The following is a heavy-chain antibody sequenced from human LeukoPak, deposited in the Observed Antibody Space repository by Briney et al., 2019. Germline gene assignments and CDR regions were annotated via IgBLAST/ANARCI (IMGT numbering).Heavy chain of an antibody. Sequence: SETLSLTCAVYGGSFSGYYWSWIRQPPGKGLEWIGEINHRGSTNYNPSLKSRVTVSLDTSKNQFSLKLSSVTAADTAVYYCAGAPGAALDWGQGTLVTVSS. CDR1: GGSFSGYY. CDR2: INHRGST. CDR3: AGAPGAALD. V-gene: IGHV4-34*01. D-gene: IGHD2-15*01. J-gene: IGHJ4*02.